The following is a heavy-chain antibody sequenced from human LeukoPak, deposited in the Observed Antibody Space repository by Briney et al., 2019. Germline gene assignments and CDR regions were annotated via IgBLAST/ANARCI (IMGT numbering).Heavy chain of an antibody. D-gene: IGHD3-9*01. CDR3: ARSGTLTGYLY. J-gene: IGHJ4*02. V-gene: IGHV4-59*12. Sequence: SETLSLTCTVSGGSLSSYYWPWIRQPPGKGLEWIGYIFYSGSTNYNPSLKSRVTMSVDTSKNQFSLKLNSVTAADTAVYYCARSGTLTGYLYWGQGALVTVSS. CDR2: IFYSGST. CDR1: GGSLSSYY.